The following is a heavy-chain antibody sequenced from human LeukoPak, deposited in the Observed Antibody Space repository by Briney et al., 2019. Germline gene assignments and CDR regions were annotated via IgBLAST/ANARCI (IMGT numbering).Heavy chain of an antibody. V-gene: IGHV7-4-1*02. Sequence: GASVKVSCKASGYTFTSYAMNWVRQAPGQGLEWMGWINTNTGNPTYAQGFTGRFVFSLDTSVSTAYLQISSLKAEDTAVYYCAREALVGAAPGAYSYGVGVWGQGTTVTVSS. CDR3: AREALVGAAPGAYSYGVGV. CDR1: GYTFTSYA. D-gene: IGHD1-26*01. CDR2: INTNTGNP. J-gene: IGHJ6*02.